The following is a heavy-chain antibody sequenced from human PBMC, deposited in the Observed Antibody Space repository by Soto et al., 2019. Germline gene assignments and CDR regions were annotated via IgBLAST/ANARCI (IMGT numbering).Heavy chain of an antibody. CDR3: ARDRGSGWYSTIDY. CDR2: ISAYNGNT. V-gene: IGHV1-18*01. Sequence: ASVKVSRKASDYTFNSYGISWVRPAPGQGLEWMGWISAYNGNTNYAQKLQGRVTMTTDTSTSTAYMELRSLRSDDTAVYYCARDRGSGWYSTIDYWGQGTLVTVSS. D-gene: IGHD6-13*01. CDR1: DYTFNSYG. J-gene: IGHJ4*02.